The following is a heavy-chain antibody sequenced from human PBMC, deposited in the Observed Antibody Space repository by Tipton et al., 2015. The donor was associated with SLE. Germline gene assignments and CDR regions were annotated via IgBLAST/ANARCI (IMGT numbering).Heavy chain of an antibody. CDR1: GGSIISSNW. J-gene: IGHJ6*03. CDR2: IYHTGST. V-gene: IGHV4-4*02. Sequence: SLRLSCAVSGGSIISSNWWSWVRQPPGKGLEWLGEIYHTGSTNYNPSLKSRVTISVDTSKNQISLKVSSVTDADTAVYYCARVATIFGVRTPFMDVWGKGTTVTVSS. CDR3: ARVATIFGVRTPFMDV. D-gene: IGHD3-3*01.